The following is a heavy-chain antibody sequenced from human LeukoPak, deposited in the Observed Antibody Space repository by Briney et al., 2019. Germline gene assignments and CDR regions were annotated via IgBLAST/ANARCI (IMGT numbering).Heavy chain of an antibody. D-gene: IGHD1-26*01. Sequence: GGSLRLSCAAPGFTVSINYMSWVRQAPGKGLEWVSLIDSGGSTHYTDSVKGRFTISRDNSKNTLYLQMNSLRAEDTAVYYCARVAGGSGSGPVDYWGQGTLVTVSS. V-gene: IGHV3-66*02. CDR3: ARVAGGSGSGPVDY. CDR2: IDSGGST. J-gene: IGHJ4*02. CDR1: GFTVSINY.